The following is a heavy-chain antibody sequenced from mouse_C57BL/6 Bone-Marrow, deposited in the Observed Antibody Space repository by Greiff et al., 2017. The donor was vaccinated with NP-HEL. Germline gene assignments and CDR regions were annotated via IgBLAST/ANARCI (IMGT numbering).Heavy chain of an antibody. CDR2: IWWDDDK. J-gene: IGHJ4*01. Sequence: QVTLKESGPGILQPSQTLSLTCSFSGFSLSTFGMGVGWIRQPSGKGLEWLAHIWWDDDKYYNPALKSRLTISKDTSKNQVFLKIANVDTADTATYYCARKYSNYVGYYAMDYWGQGTSVTVSS. CDR3: ARKYSNYVGYYAMDY. D-gene: IGHD2-5*01. CDR1: GFSLSTFGMG. V-gene: IGHV8-8*01.